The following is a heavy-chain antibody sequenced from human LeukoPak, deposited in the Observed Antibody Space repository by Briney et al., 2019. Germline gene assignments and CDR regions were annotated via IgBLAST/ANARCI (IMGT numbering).Heavy chain of an antibody. J-gene: IGHJ4*02. Sequence: SVKVSCKSSGGTFSNYAISWVRQAPGQGLEWMGRIIPMVDIVKYAQKFQGRVTITADKSTSTAYMELSSLRSEDTAVFFCARDRGGTYPGYFDYWGQGTLVTVSS. CDR3: ARDRGGTYPGYFDY. D-gene: IGHD2-15*01. CDR1: GGTFSNYA. CDR2: IIPMVDIV. V-gene: IGHV1-69*04.